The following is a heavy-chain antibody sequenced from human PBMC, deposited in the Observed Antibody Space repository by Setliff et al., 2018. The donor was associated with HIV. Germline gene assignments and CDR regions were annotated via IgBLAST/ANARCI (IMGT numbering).Heavy chain of an antibody. CDR1: GGSFNDYY. D-gene: IGHD7-27*01. CDR2: IDHSGNI. V-gene: IGHV4-34*01. CDR3: ARGWGHDGFDF. J-gene: IGHJ3*01. Sequence: PSETLSLTCAVYGGSFNDYYWTWIRQPPGKGLEWIGEIDHSGNIKYHASLKSRVTISKDTSKNQISLNVSSVTAADTAVYYCARGWGHDGFDFWGQGTMVTVSS.